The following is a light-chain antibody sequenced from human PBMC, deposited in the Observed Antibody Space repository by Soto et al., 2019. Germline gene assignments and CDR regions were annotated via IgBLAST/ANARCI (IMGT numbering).Light chain of an antibody. CDR1: QSISSY. CDR3: QQSYSTPFT. Sequence: DIQMTQSPSSLSASVGDRVTITCRASQSISSYLKWYQQKLGQAPKLLIYTTSRLQSGVPSRFSGSGSGTDFTLTISSLQPEDFAAYYCQQSYSTPFTFGPGTKVDIQ. J-gene: IGKJ3*01. V-gene: IGKV1-39*01. CDR2: TTS.